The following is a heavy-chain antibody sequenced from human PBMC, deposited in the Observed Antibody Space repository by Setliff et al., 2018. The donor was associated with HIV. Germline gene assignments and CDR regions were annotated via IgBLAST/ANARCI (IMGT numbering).Heavy chain of an antibody. Sequence: SETLSLTCSVSGVSIVTGGFYYNWIRHHPGTGLEWIGTVYYTGKTYYNPSLQSRLTMSADTSKNQLYLKINSVTAADTAVYFCARDLHANWHVVGIWGPGTMVTVSS. J-gene: IGHJ3*02. V-gene: IGHV4-31*03. D-gene: IGHD2-15*01. CDR2: VYYTGKT. CDR1: GVSIVTGGFY. CDR3: ARDLHANWHVVGI.